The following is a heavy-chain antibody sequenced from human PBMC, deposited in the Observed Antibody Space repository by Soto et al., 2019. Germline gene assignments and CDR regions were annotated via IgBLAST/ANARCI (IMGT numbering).Heavy chain of an antibody. CDR3: ARGLKSGAVAGPNDGFDI. CDR1: GYGFTNYA. D-gene: IGHD6-19*01. V-gene: IGHV1-18*01. Sequence: ASVKVSCKASGYGFTNYAINWVRQAPGQGLEWMGRIITYSGNTNHAQSLQGRVTMTTDTSTSTAYMELGNLRSDDTAVYYCARGLKSGAVAGPNDGFDIWGQGTMVTVSS. CDR2: IITYSGNT. J-gene: IGHJ3*02.